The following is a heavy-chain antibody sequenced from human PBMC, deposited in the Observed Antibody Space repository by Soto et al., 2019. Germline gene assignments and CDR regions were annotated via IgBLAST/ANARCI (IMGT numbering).Heavy chain of an antibody. J-gene: IGHJ4*02. CDR3: AKNVVAGPKRGDFDY. D-gene: IGHD6-19*01. V-gene: IGHV3-23*01. Sequence: GGSLRLSCAASGFTFSSYAMSWVRQAPGKGLEWVSAISGSGGSTYYADSVKGRFTISRDNSKNTLYLQMNSLRAEDTAVYYCAKNVVAGPKRGDFDYWGQGTLVTVSS. CDR1: GFTFSSYA. CDR2: ISGSGGST.